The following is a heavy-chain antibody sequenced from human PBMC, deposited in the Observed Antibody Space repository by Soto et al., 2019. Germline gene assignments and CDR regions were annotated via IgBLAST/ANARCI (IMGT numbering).Heavy chain of an antibody. CDR3: ARDRQGGYDFWSKMDV. Sequence: QVQLVQSGAEVKKPGASVKVSCKASGYTFTSYGISWVRQAPGQGLEWMGWISAFNGNTNYAQKLQGRVTMTTDTSTSTAYMELRSLRSDDTAVYYCARDRQGGYDFWSKMDVWGQGTTVTVSS. CDR2: ISAFNGNT. D-gene: IGHD3-3*01. J-gene: IGHJ6*02. V-gene: IGHV1-18*01. CDR1: GYTFTSYG.